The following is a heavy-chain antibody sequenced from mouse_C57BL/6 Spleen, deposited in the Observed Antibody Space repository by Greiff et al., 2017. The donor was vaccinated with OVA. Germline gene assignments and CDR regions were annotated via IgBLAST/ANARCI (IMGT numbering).Heavy chain of an antibody. Sequence: EVQGVESGGGLVQPGGSMKLSCVASGFTFSNYWMNWVRQSPEKGLEWVAQIRLKSDNYATHYAESVKGRFTISRDDSKSSVYLQMNNLRAEDTGIYYCTGVYSYFDYWGQGTTLTVSS. CDR3: TGVYSYFDY. J-gene: IGHJ2*01. CDR1: GFTFSNYW. CDR2: IRLKSDNYAT. V-gene: IGHV6-3*01.